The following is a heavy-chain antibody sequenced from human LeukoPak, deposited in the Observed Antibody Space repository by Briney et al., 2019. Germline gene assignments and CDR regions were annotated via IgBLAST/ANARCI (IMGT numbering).Heavy chain of an antibody. V-gene: IGHV4-34*01. CDR3: AAHFPENPFDY. J-gene: IGHJ4*02. CDR1: GGSFSGYY. Sequence: SETLSLTCAVYGGSFSGYYWSWIRQPPGKGLEWIGEINHSGSTNYNPSLKSRVTISVDTSKNQFSLKLSSVTAADTAVYHCAAHFPENPFDYWGQGTLVTVSS. CDR2: INHSGST.